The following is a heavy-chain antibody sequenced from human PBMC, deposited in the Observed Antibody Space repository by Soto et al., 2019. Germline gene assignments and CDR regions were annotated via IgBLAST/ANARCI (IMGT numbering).Heavy chain of an antibody. V-gene: IGHV4-34*01. J-gene: IGHJ6*03. CDR1: GGSFSGYY. Sequence: PSQTLSLTCAVYGGSFSGYYWSWIRQPPGKGLEWIGEINHSGSTNYNPSLKSRVTISVDTSKNQFSLKLSSVTAADTAVYYCARGRKNYYCYYMGVWGKGTTVTVSS. CDR2: INHSGST. CDR3: ARGRKNYYCYYMGV.